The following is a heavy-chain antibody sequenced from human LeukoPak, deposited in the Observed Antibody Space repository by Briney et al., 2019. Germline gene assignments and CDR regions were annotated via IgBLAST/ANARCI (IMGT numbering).Heavy chain of an antibody. CDR3: ASPYSSGWYWYFDL. CDR1: GFTFNNYG. J-gene: IGHJ2*01. V-gene: IGHV4-4*02. CDR2: IYHSGST. Sequence: GSLRLSCAASGFTFNNYGMSWVRQPPGKGLEWIGEIYHSGSTNYNPSPKSRVTISVDKSKNQFSLKLSSVTAADTAVYYCASPYSSGWYWYFDLWGRGTLVTVSS. D-gene: IGHD6-19*01.